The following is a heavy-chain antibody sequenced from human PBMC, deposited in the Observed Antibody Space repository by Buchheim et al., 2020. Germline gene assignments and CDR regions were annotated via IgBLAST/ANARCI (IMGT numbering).Heavy chain of an antibody. Sequence: EVQLVESGGGLVQPGGSLRLSCAASGFTFSSSSMNWVRQAPGKGLEGVSYISSSSSTIYYADSVKGRFTLSRDNAKNSLSLQMNSLRDEDTAVYYCARPSVITLGGVIDDWGQGTL. CDR2: ISSSSSTI. D-gene: IGHD3-16*01. J-gene: IGHJ4*02. CDR1: GFTFSSSS. CDR3: ARPSVITLGGVIDD. V-gene: IGHV3-48*02.